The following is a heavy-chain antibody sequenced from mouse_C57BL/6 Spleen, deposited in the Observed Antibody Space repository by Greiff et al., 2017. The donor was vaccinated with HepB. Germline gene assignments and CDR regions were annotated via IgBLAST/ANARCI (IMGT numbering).Heavy chain of an antibody. D-gene: IGHD2-3*01. V-gene: IGHV1-19*01. J-gene: IGHJ2*01. CDR1: GYTFTDYY. Sequence: EVQLQQSGPVLVKPGASVKMSCKASGYTFTDYYMNWVKQSHGKSLEWIGVINPYNGGTSYNQKFKGKATLTVDKSTSTAYMELDSLTSEDSAVYYCAGEYYGYDYWGQGTTLTVSS. CDR3: AGEYYGYDY. CDR2: INPYNGGT.